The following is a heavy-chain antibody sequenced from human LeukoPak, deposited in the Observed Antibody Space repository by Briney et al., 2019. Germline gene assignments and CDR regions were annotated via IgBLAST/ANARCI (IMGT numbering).Heavy chain of an antibody. V-gene: IGHV3-23*01. D-gene: IGHD6-6*01. J-gene: IGHJ5*02. CDR2: ISGSGGST. Sequence: GGSLRLSCAASGFTFSSYAMSWVRQAPGKGLEWVSAISGSGGSTYYADSVRGRFTISRDNSKNTLYLQMNSLKAEDTAVYYCAKEGQLGKYNWFDPWGQGTLVTVSS. CDR3: AKEGQLGKYNWFDP. CDR1: GFTFSSYA.